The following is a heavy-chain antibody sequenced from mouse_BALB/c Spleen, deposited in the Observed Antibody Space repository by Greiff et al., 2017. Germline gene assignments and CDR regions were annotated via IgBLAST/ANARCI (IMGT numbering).Heavy chain of an antibody. CDR3: ARQKDRYDAMDY. D-gene: IGHD2-14*01. Sequence: DVMLVESGGDLVKPGGSLKLSCAASGFTFSSYGMSWVRQTPDKRLEWVATISSGGSYTYYPDSVKGRFTISRDNAKNTLYLQMSSLKSEDTAMYYCARQKDRYDAMDYWGQGTSVTVSS. J-gene: IGHJ4*01. V-gene: IGHV5-6*02. CDR1: GFTFSSYG. CDR2: ISSGGSYT.